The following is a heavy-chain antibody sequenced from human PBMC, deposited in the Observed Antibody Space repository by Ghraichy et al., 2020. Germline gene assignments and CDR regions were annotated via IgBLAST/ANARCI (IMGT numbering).Heavy chain of an antibody. Sequence: GESLNISCAASGFTFRSSAMSWVRQAPGKGLEWVSGISGSGGSTHYADSVKGRFTISRDDSKNTLYLQMNSLRAEDTALYYCAKDPQGGERGLDYFDYWGQGTLVTVSS. V-gene: IGHV3-23*01. J-gene: IGHJ4*02. CDR3: AKDPQGGERGLDYFDY. CDR1: GFTFRSSA. CDR2: ISGSGGST. D-gene: IGHD3-16*01.